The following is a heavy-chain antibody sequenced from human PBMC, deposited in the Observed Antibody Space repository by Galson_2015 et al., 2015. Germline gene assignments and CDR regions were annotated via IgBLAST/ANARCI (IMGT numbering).Heavy chain of an antibody. CDR1: GFTVSSND. J-gene: IGHJ4*02. D-gene: IGHD2/OR15-2a*01. V-gene: IGHV3-53*01. Sequence: LRLSCAASGFTVSSNDMSWVRQAPGKGLEWVSVIYSGGPTYYAGSVKGRFTISRDNSKNTVYLQMNSLRAEDTAVYYCARSPPYLGWSFDYWGQGTLVTVSS. CDR3: ARSPPYLGWSFDY. CDR2: IYSGGPT.